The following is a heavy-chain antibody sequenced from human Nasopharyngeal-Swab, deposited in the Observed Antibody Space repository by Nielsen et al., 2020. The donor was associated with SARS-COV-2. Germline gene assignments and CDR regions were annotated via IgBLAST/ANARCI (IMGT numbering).Heavy chain of an antibody. CDR2: ISYDGSNK. CDR3: ARPYSGSYWSYFDY. J-gene: IGHJ4*02. V-gene: IGHV3-30-3*01. CDR1: GFTFSSYA. Sequence: GGSLRLSCAASGFTFSSYAMHWVRQAPGKGLEWVAVISYDGSNKYYADSVKGRFTISRDNSKNTLYLQMNSLRAEDTAVYYCARPYSGSYWSYFDYWGQGTRVTVSP. D-gene: IGHD1-26*01.